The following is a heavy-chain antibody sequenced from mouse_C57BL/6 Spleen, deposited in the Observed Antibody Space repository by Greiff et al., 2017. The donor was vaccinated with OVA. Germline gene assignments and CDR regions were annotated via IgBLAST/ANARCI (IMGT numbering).Heavy chain of an antibody. D-gene: IGHD2-4*01. Sequence: VQLQQPGAELVRPGSSVTLSCKASGYTFTSYWMHWVKQRPVQGLEWIGNIDPSDSETHYNQKFKDKATLTVDKSSSTAYRQLSSLTSKDSAVYYGARSIYYDYDYYALDVWGQGTSVTVSS. CDR1: GYTFTSYW. CDR2: IDPSDSET. CDR3: ARSIYYDYDYYALDV. V-gene: IGHV1-52*01. J-gene: IGHJ4*01.